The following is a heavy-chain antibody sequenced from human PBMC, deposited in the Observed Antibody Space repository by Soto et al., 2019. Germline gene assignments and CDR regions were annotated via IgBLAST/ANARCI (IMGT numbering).Heavy chain of an antibody. Sequence: GGSLRLSCAASGFTFSSYAMSWVRQAPGKGLEWVSAISGSGGSTYYADSVKGRFTISRDNSKNTLYLQMNSLRAEDTAVYYCAKQINGDYEEYYFDYWGQGTLVTVSS. J-gene: IGHJ4*02. CDR2: ISGSGGST. CDR3: AKQINGDYEEYYFDY. CDR1: GFTFSSYA. V-gene: IGHV3-23*01. D-gene: IGHD4-17*01.